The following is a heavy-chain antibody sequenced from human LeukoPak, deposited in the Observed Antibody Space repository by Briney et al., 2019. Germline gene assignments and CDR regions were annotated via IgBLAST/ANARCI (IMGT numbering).Heavy chain of an antibody. D-gene: IGHD6-19*01. CDR2: ISSSSSYI. CDR3: ARAYDVAENYYYYGMDV. J-gene: IGHJ6*02. Sequence: GGSLRLSCAATGFTFSSYSMNWVRQAPGKGLEWVSSISSSSSYIYYADSVKGRFTISRDNAKNSLYLQMNSLRAEDTAVYYCARAYDVAENYYYYGMDVWGQGTTVTVSS. V-gene: IGHV3-21*01. CDR1: GFTFSSYS.